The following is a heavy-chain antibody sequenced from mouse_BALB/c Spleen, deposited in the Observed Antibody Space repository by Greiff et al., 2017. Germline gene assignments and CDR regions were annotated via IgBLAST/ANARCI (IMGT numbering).Heavy chain of an antibody. CDR1: GFTFSSYA. CDR3: ARGKYGNYNY. Sequence: DVHLVESGGGLVKPGGSLTLSCAASGFTFSSYAMSWVRQTPEKRLEWVASISSGGSTYYPDSVKGRFTISRDNARNILYLQMSSLRSEDTAMYYCARGKYGNYNYWGQGTTLTVSS. V-gene: IGHV5-6-5*01. CDR2: ISSGGST. J-gene: IGHJ2*01. D-gene: IGHD2-10*02.